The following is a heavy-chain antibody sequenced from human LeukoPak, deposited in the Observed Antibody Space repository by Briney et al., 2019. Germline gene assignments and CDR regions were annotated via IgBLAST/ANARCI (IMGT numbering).Heavy chain of an antibody. CDR2: MYLSGTT. V-gene: IGHV4-4*02. CDR1: GDSINSLDL. Sequence: SETLSLTCTVSGDSINSLDLWSWVRQPPGKGLEWIGEMYLSGTTHSNPSVKSRVTISIDKSKNQFFLNLSSVTAADTAVYYCAGLVGRYSSGLYYYYFDYWGQGPWSPSPQ. D-gene: IGHD3-22*01. CDR3: AGLVGRYSSGLYYYYFDY. J-gene: IGHJ4*02.